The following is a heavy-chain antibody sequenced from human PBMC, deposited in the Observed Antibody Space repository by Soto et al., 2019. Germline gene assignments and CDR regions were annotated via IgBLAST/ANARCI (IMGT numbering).Heavy chain of an antibody. CDR3: AREKQTPTVTSDWFDP. Sequence: QVQLVQSGAEVKKPGASVKVSCKASGYTFTSYGISWVRQAPGQGLEWMGWISAYNGNTNYAQKLQGRVTMTTDTSTSKAYMELRRLRSDDTAVYYCAREKQTPTVTSDWFDPWGKGNLVNVAA. CDR1: GYTFTSYG. J-gene: IGHJ5*02. V-gene: IGHV1-18*01. D-gene: IGHD4-17*01. CDR2: ISAYNGNT.